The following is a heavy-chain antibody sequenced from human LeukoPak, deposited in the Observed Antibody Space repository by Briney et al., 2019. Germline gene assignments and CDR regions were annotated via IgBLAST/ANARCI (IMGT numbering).Heavy chain of an antibody. CDR3: AQDFWTFRDH. CDR2: IQYNGNDK. CDR1: GFSITNYG. V-gene: IGHV3-30*02. D-gene: IGHD3/OR15-3a*01. Sequence: GGSLRLSCAVSGFSITNYGIHWVRQAPGKGLEWVAFIQYNGNDKFYADSVKGRFIIARDNPKNTVYLQMNSLRPEDTAVYYCAQDFWTFRDHWGQGTLVTVSS. J-gene: IGHJ5*02.